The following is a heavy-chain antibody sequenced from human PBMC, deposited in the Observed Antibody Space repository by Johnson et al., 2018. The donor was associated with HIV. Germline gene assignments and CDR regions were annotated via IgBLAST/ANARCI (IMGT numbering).Heavy chain of an antibody. CDR2: LYSGGST. CDR1: GFTFSSYA. J-gene: IGHJ3*02. CDR3: ARTTLRFLDRGDDAFDI. Sequence: QVQLVESGGGVVQPGRSLRLSCAASGFTFSSYAMHWVRQAPGKGLEWVSVLYSGGSTYYADSVKGRFSISRDNAKNSLYLQMNSLRAEDTAVYYCARTTLRFLDRGDDAFDIWGQGTMVTVSS. V-gene: IGHV3-NL1*01. D-gene: IGHD3-3*01.